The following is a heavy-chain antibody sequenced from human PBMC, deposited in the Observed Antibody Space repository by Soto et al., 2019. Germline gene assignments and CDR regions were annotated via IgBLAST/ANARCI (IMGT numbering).Heavy chain of an antibody. CDR1: GGSNIRDGYY. D-gene: IGHD2-2*01. J-gene: IGHJ4*02. V-gene: IGHV4-31*03. CDR3: ARATPAGSADF. Sequence: QVQLQESGPGLVKPSQTLSLTCTVSGGSNIRDGYYWSWIRPHPGKDLEWIAYISYSGSSYSNPSLKSRVTISADTSKNQFSLRLTSVTAADTAVYFCARATPAGSADFWGQGTLVTVSS. CDR2: ISYSGSS.